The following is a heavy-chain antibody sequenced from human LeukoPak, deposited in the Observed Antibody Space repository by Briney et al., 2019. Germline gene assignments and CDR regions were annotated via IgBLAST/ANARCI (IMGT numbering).Heavy chain of an antibody. V-gene: IGHV4-59*12. J-gene: IGHJ3*02. CDR3: ASYTLFLEWLFRGFDI. D-gene: IGHD3-3*01. CDR2: IYYSGST. CDR1: GGSISSYY. Sequence: SETLSLTCTVSGGSISSYYWSWIRQPPGKGLEWIGYIYYSGSTYYNPSLKSRVTISVDTSKNQFSLKLSSVTAADTAVYYCASYTLFLEWLFRGFDIWGKGTMVTVSS.